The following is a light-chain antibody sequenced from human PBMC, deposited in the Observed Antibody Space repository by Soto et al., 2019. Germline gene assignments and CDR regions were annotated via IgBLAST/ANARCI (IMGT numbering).Light chain of an antibody. Sequence: LTQPASVSGSPGQSITISCTGTSSDVGGYNYVSWYQQHPGKAPKLMIYDVTNRPSGVSNRFSGSKSGNTASLTISGLQAEDEADYYCSSYTSSSTYVFGTGTKVT. CDR3: SSYTSSSTYV. J-gene: IGLJ1*01. V-gene: IGLV2-14*01. CDR1: SSDVGGYNY. CDR2: DVT.